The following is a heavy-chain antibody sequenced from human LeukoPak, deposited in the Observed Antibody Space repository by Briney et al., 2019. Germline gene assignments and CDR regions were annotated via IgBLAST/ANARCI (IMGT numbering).Heavy chain of an antibody. J-gene: IGHJ4*02. Sequence: GGSLRLSCAASGFTLNSYVMHWVRQAPGKGLEWVALVWYDGSQKYNADSVQGRFTISRDNSKNTLRLQMNSLRADDTAVYYCAREESEGFDYWGQGTLVTVSS. D-gene: IGHD1-14*01. CDR2: VWYDGSQK. CDR1: GFTLNSYV. CDR3: AREESEGFDY. V-gene: IGHV3-33*01.